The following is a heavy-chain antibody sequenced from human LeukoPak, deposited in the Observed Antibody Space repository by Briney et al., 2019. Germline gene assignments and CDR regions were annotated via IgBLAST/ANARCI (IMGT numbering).Heavy chain of an antibody. CDR2: ISWNSGSI. CDR1: GFTFDDYA. J-gene: IGHJ6*03. CDR3: AREGSPDYYYMDV. V-gene: IGHV3-9*01. Sequence: GGSLRLSCAASGFTFDDYAMHWVRQAPGKGLEWVSGISWNSGSIGYADSVKGRFTISRDNAKNSLYLQMNSLRAEDTAVYYCAREGSPDYYYMDVWGKGTTVTVSS. D-gene: IGHD2-15*01.